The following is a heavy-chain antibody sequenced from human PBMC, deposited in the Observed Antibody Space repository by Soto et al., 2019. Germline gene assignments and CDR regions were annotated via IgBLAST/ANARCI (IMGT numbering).Heavy chain of an antibody. Sequence: PGGSLRLSCAASGFTFSSYAMSWVRQAPGKGLEWVAGISASGGSTYYADSVKGRFTISRDNSKNTLYLQMNSLRAEDTALYYCAKDWVPPAYWGQGTLVTVSS. J-gene: IGHJ4*02. D-gene: IGHD3-16*01. CDR1: GFTFSSYA. CDR2: ISASGGST. V-gene: IGHV3-23*01. CDR3: AKDWVPPAY.